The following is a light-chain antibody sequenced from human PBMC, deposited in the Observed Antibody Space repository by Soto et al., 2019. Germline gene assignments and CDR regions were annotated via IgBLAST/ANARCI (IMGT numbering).Light chain of an antibody. Sequence: EIVLTQSPATLSLSPGERATLSCRASRSVTTFLAWYQQKPGQAPRLLLYDASKRATGVPTRFSGSGSGTDFTLTISSLEPEDFAVYYCQQRTNWPLTFGGGPKVERK. CDR2: DAS. J-gene: IGKJ4*01. CDR1: RSVTTF. V-gene: IGKV3-11*01. CDR3: QQRTNWPLT.